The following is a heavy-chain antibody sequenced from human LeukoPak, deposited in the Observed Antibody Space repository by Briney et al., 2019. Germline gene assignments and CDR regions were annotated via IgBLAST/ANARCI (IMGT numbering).Heavy chain of an antibody. Sequence: ASVKVSCKASGYTFTNYGISWVRQAPGQGLEWMGGIIPIFGTANYAQKFQGRVTITADESTSTAYMELSSLRSEDTAVYYCARIPGYSSSWYSYYYYGMDVWGQGTTVTVSS. CDR1: GYTFTNYG. V-gene: IGHV1-69*13. D-gene: IGHD6-13*01. CDR3: ARIPGYSSSWYSYYYYGMDV. J-gene: IGHJ6*02. CDR2: IIPIFGTA.